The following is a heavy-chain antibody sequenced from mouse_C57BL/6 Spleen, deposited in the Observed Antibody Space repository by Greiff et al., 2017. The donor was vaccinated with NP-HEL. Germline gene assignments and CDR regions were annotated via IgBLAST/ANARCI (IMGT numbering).Heavy chain of an antibody. CDR3: ARHGDGSSWCAY. D-gene: IGHD1-1*01. CDR1: GFSLTSYG. J-gene: IGHJ3*01. V-gene: IGHV2-6-1*01. CDR2: IWSDGST. Sequence: VQLQQSGPGLVAPSHCLSITCTASGFSLTSYGVHWVRQPPGKGLEWLVVIWSDGSTTYNSALKSRLSISKDNSKSQVFSKMNSLQTDDTAMYYCARHGDGSSWCAYWGQGTLVTVSA.